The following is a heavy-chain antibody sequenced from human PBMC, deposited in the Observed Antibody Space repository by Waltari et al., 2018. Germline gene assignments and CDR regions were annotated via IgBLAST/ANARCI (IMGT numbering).Heavy chain of an antibody. Sequence: EVQLVESGGGLVQPGGSLRLSCAASGFTFSSYWISWVRQAPGKGLEWVANIKHDGSEKYYVDSVKGRFTISRDNAKNSLYLQMNSLRAEDTAVYYCARGLARKSREDYWGQGTLVTVSS. CDR3: ARGLARKSREDY. V-gene: IGHV3-7*01. CDR2: IKHDGSEK. CDR1: GFTFSSYW. J-gene: IGHJ4*02.